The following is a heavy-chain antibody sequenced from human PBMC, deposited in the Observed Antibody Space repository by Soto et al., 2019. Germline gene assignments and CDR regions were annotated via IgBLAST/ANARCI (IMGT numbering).Heavy chain of an antibody. D-gene: IGHD6-19*01. CDR3: AKGIGGSGWYVYFQH. V-gene: IGHV3-9*01. CDR1: GFTFDDYA. J-gene: IGHJ1*01. CDR2: ISWNSGSI. Sequence: EVQLVESGGGLVQPGRSLRLSCAASGFTFDDYAMHWVRQAPGKGLEWVSGISWNSGSIGYADSVKGRFTISRDNAKNSLYLQMNSLRAEDTALYYCAKGIGGSGWYVYFQHWGQGTLVTVSS.